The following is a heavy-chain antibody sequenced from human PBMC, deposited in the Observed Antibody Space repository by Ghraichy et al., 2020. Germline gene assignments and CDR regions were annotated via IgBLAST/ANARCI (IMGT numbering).Heavy chain of an antibody. CDR1: GGSFSGYY. Sequence: SQTRSLTCAVYGGSFSGYYWSWIRQPPGKGLEWIGEINHSGSTNYNPSLKSRVTISVDTSKNQFSLKLSSVTAADTAVYYCARVSLVVDIWGQGTMVTVSS. D-gene: IGHD2-15*01. J-gene: IGHJ3*02. CDR3: ARVSLVVDI. V-gene: IGHV4-34*01. CDR2: INHSGST.